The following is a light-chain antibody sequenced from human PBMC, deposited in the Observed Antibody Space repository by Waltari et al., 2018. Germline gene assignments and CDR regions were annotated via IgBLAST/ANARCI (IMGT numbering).Light chain of an antibody. Sequence: EIVLTQSPATLSLSPGERATLSRRASQSISSYLAWYQQQPGQAPRLLIYDASNRATVIPARFSGSGSVTDFTLTISSLEPEDSAVYYCQQRSNWPLTFGGGTKVEI. J-gene: IGKJ4*01. V-gene: IGKV3-11*01. CDR3: QQRSNWPLT. CDR1: QSISSY. CDR2: DAS.